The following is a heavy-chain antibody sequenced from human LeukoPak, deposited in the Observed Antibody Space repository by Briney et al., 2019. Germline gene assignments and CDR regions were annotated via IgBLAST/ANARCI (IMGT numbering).Heavy chain of an antibody. CDR1: GFTFSDYY. J-gene: IGHJ4*02. CDR2: ISSSGSTI. V-gene: IGHV3-11*04. CDR3: ARPDVTMIGGGNFDC. D-gene: IGHD3-22*01. Sequence: PGGSLRLSCAASGFTFSDYYMSRIRQAPGKGLEWVSYISSSGSTIYYADSVKGRFTISRDNAKNSLYLQMNSLRADDTAVYYCARPDVTMIGGGNFDCWGQGTLVTVSS.